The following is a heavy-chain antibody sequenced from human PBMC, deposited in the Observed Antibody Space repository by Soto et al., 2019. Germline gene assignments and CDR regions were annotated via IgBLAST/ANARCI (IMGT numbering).Heavy chain of an antibody. Sequence: QMQLQASGPGLVKPSETLSLTCNVSGASVSHGYWSWIRQPPGKGLEWIGFMYFGGSFNYNPSLTSRATISVQTSKTQFSMKLTSVTASDTAVYYCARSYYDSTGFAVDPWGQGTLLTVSS. V-gene: IGHV4-59*02. CDR3: ARSYYDSTGFAVDP. D-gene: IGHD3-22*01. J-gene: IGHJ5*02. CDR1: GASVSHGY. CDR2: MYFGGSF.